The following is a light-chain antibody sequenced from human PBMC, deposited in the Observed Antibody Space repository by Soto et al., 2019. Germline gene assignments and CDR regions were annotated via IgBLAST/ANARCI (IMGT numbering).Light chain of an antibody. Sequence: IWVTQSPSSLAAATGDRFTITCRANQSINTYLDWYQQKQGKAPKLLIYGASTLQSGVPSRFSGSGSGTDFALTISGLQSEDFATYYCQQYYRFPWTFGQGTKVDIK. CDR1: QSINTY. CDR2: GAS. V-gene: IGKV1-8*01. CDR3: QQYYRFPWT. J-gene: IGKJ1*01.